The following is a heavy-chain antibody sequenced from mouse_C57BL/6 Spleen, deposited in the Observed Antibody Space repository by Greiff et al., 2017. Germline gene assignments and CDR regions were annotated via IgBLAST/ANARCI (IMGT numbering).Heavy chain of an antibody. V-gene: IGHV1-52*01. J-gene: IGHJ3*01. CDR2: IDPSDSET. CDR1: GYTFTSYW. CDR3: ARSGDGYGRFAY. D-gene: IGHD2-3*01. Sequence: QVQLQQPGAELVRPGSSVKLSCKASGYTFTSYWMHWVKQRPIKGLEWIGNIDPSDSETHYNQKFKDKATLTVDKSSSTAYMQLSSLTSEDSAVYYCARSGDGYGRFAYWGQGTLVTVSA.